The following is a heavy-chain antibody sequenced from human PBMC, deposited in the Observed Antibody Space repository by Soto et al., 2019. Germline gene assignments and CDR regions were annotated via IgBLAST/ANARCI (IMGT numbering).Heavy chain of an antibody. CDR1: GFTFSSFW. CDR2: ASPDGTST. CDR3: TRHGYGDYFFFDP. J-gene: IGHJ5*02. V-gene: IGHV3-74*01. Sequence: GGSLRLSCAASGFTFSSFWMHWVRQAPGKGLEWVSRASPDGTSTSYADSVKGRFTISRDNAKNTLFMQMNSLRAEDTAVYYCTRHGYGDYFFFDPWGQGTLVTVSS. D-gene: IGHD4-17*01.